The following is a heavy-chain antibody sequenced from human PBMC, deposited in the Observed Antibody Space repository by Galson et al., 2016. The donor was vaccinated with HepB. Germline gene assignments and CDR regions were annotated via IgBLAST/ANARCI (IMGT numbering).Heavy chain of an antibody. CDR1: GGSIGISGFY. CDR2: IYHSGST. V-gene: IGHV4-39*01. Sequence: ETLSLTCAVSGGSIGISGFYWGWIRQPPGKGLEWIAMIYHSGSTYQNPSLKSRVSISVDTAMNQFSLKLSSVTAADTAVYFCARRDADSGFLDSWGRGTLVTVSS. D-gene: IGHD5-12*01. J-gene: IGHJ5*01. CDR3: ARRDADSGFLDS.